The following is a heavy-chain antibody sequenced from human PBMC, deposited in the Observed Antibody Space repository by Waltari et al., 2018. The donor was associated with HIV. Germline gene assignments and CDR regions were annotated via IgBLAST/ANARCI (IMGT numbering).Heavy chain of an antibody. CDR2: IVGGSGKT. J-gene: IGHJ4*02. V-gene: IGHV1-58*01. Sequence: QMQLVQSGPEVKKPETSVTVSCQASGFNFTNTVVQWVRQARGQRLEWIGWIVGGSGKTSYAQKVQRRVTITRDMSTTTAYMVLSSLIFDDTAVYYCAAGTHYYDRWGQGTLVTVSS. CDR3: AAGTHYYDR. CDR1: GFNFTNTV.